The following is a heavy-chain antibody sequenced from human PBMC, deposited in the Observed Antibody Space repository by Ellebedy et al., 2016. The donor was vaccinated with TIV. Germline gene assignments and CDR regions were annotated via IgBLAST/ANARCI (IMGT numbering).Heavy chain of an antibody. CDR1: GFIFSVTG. V-gene: IGHV3-23*01. CDR2: LTADGRST. J-gene: IGHJ4*02. Sequence: GESLKISXAASGFIFSVTGMTWIRQAPGKGLEWVSTLTADGRSTYFADSVKDRFTISRDNSKNTVYLQMNSLRSEDTAVYYCRPGHYSDAWGQGTLVTVSS. CDR3: RPGHYSDA.